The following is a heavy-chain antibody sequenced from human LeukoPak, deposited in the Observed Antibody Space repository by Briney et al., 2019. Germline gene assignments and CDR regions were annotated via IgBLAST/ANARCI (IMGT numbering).Heavy chain of an antibody. D-gene: IGHD6-13*01. CDR1: GFTFSSYA. CDR2: ISGSGGST. CDR3: AKARGLAAAGTLEPFQH. Sequence: GGSLRLSCAASGFTFSSYAMSWVRQAPGKGLEWVSAISGSGGSTYYADSVKGRFTTSRDNSKNTLYLQMNSLRAEDTAVYYCAKARGLAAAGTLEPFQHWGQGTLVTVSS. V-gene: IGHV3-23*01. J-gene: IGHJ1*01.